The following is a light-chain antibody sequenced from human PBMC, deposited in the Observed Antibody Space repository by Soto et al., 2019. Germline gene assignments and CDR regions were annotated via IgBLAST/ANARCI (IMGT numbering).Light chain of an antibody. V-gene: IGLV1-40*01. J-gene: IGLJ3*02. CDR1: SSNIGAGYD. CDR3: QSSDSSLSGWV. CDR2: VNS. Sequence: QSVLTQPPSVSGAPGQRVTISCTGSSSNIGAGYDVHWYQQFPGTAPKLLIYVNSNRPSGVPDRFSGSNSGTSASLAITGLQAEDEADYYCQSSDSSLSGWVFGGGTQLTVL.